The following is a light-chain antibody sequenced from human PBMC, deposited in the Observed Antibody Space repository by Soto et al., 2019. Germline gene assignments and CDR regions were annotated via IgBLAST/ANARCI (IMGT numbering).Light chain of an antibody. CDR2: VAS. CDR1: QSIASW. Sequence: DIQMTQSPSTLSASVGDRVTITCRASQSIASWLAWYQQKPGKAPKLLISVASTLKSGVPLRFSGSGSGTDFTLTISSLQPDDFATYYCQHYHSYPWTFGQGTKVEIK. J-gene: IGKJ1*01. CDR3: QHYHSYPWT. V-gene: IGKV1-5*01.